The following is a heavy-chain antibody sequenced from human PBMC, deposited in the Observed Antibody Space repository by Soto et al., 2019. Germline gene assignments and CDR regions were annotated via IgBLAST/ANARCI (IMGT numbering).Heavy chain of an antibody. CDR2: IYYSGST. D-gene: IGHD3-16*02. CDR3: AREARYDYVWGSYRTDYYYYGMDV. Sequence: QVQLQESGPGLVKPSETLSLTCTVSGGSVSSGSYYWSWIRQPPGKGLEWMGYIYYSGSTNYNPSLKSRVTISVDTSKNQFALKLSSVTAADTAVYYCAREARYDYVWGSYRTDYYYYGMDVWGQGTTVTVSS. V-gene: IGHV4-61*01. J-gene: IGHJ6*02. CDR1: GGSVSSGSYY.